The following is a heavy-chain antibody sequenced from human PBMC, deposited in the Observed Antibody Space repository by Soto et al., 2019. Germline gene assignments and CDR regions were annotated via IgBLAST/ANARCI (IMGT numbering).Heavy chain of an antibody. Sequence: QVQLVESGGGVVQPGRSLRLSCAASRFTFSSYAMHWVRQAPGKGLEWVAVISYDGSNKYYADSVKGRFTISRDNSKNTLYLQMNSLRAEDTAVYYCARDSGWYAFDYWGQGTLVTVSS. CDR3: ARDSGWYAFDY. D-gene: IGHD2-15*01. V-gene: IGHV3-30-3*01. CDR1: RFTFSSYA. J-gene: IGHJ4*02. CDR2: ISYDGSNK.